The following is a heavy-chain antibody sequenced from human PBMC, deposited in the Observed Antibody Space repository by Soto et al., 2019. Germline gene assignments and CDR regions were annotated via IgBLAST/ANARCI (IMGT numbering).Heavy chain of an antibody. CDR1: GGSISSYY. J-gene: IGHJ6*02. D-gene: IGHD2-2*01. Sequence: QVQLQESGPGLVKPSETLSLTCTVSGGSISSYYWSWIRQPPGKGLEWIGYIYYSGITNYNPSLKSRVTISVDPAKNQFSLKLSSVTAADTAVYYCARHLNVPGGYYYYGMDVWGQGTTVTVSS. V-gene: IGHV4-59*08. CDR3: ARHLNVPGGYYYYGMDV. CDR2: IYYSGIT.